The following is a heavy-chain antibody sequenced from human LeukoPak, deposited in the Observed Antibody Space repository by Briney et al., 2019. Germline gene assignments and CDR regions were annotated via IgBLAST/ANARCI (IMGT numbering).Heavy chain of an antibody. V-gene: IGHV3-30*04. CDR1: GFTFSSYA. J-gene: IGHJ4*02. D-gene: IGHD5-24*01. Sequence: GRSLRLSCAASGFTFSSYAMHCVRQAPGKGLEWVAVISYDGSNKYYADSVKGRFTISRDNSKNTLYLQMNSLRAEDTAVYYCAKSPHGSSYYFDYWGQGTLVTVSS. CDR3: AKSPHGSSYYFDY. CDR2: ISYDGSNK.